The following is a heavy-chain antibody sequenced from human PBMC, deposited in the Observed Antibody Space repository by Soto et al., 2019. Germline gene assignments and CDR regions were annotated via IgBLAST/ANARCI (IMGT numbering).Heavy chain of an antibody. CDR1: GGTFCGYY. CDR2: INYSGST. J-gene: IGHJ3*02. Sequence: PSETLSLTSAVCGGTFCGYYWGWIRQTPGKGLEWIGKINYSGSTNYNPSLKSRVTISVDTSKNQFSLKLSSVTAADTAVYYCASVFFYDDFWSGYGHHAFDIWGQGTMVTVSS. D-gene: IGHD3-3*01. CDR3: ASVFFYDDFWSGYGHHAFDI. V-gene: IGHV4-34*01.